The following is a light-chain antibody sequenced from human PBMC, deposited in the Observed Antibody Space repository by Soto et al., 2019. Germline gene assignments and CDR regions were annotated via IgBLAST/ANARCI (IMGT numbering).Light chain of an antibody. J-gene: IGKJ1*01. CDR3: QHYNSYSEA. CDR1: QTISSW. CDR2: KAS. V-gene: IGKV1-5*03. Sequence: DIQMTHSPSTLSGSVGDRVTITCRASQTISSWLAWYQQKPGKAPKLLIYKASTLKSGVPSGFSGSGSGTEFTLTISSLQPDDFATYYCQHYNSYSEAFGQGTKVDIK.